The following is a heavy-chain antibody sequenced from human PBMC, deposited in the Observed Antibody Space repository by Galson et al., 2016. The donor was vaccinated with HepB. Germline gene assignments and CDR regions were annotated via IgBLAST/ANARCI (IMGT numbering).Heavy chain of an antibody. CDR2: MYYRAST. D-gene: IGHD1-26*01. CDR1: GGSISSYY. CDR3: ASRGRGQQVGKN. Sequence: ETLSLTCSVSGGSISSYYWSWIRQPPGKGLEWIGYMYYRASTNYNPSLKSRVTMSVDTSKNQFSLNLTSVTAADTAVYYCASRGRGQQVGKNWGQGTLVTVSS. J-gene: IGHJ4*02. V-gene: IGHV4-59*01.